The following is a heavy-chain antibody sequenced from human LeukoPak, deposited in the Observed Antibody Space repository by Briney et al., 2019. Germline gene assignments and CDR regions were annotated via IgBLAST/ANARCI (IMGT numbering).Heavy chain of an antibody. V-gene: IGHV3-21*01. Sequence: GGSLRLSCAASGFTFSSYSMNWVRQAPGKGLEWVSSISSSSSYIYYADSVKGRFTISRDNAKNSLYLQMNSLRAEDTAVYYCARDREWFGELGAPYYYYGMDVWGQGTTVTVSS. CDR2: ISSSSSYI. CDR1: GFTFSSYS. J-gene: IGHJ6*02. CDR3: ARDREWFGELGAPYYYYGMDV. D-gene: IGHD3-10*01.